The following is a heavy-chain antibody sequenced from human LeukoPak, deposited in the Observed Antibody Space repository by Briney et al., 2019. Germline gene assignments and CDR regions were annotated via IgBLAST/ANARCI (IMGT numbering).Heavy chain of an antibody. J-gene: IGHJ3*02. CDR3: ARASLSWFGELWGSNAFDI. CDR1: GGSISSYC. V-gene: IGHV4-4*07. D-gene: IGHD3-10*01. Sequence: RSSETLSLTCTVSGGSISSYCWSWIRHPPPKGLGWIWRIYISGSTNYNASPYIRVTMSVDTSKNQFSLKLRDVAAADTAVYYCARASLSWFGELWGSNAFDIWGQGTMVTVSS. CDR2: IYISGST.